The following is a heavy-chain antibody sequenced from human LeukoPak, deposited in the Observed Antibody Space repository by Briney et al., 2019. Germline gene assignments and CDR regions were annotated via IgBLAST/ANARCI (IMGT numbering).Heavy chain of an antibody. CDR2: IYISGST. CDR1: GGSISSYY. D-gene: IGHD3-16*01. J-gene: IGHJ6*03. CDR3: ARETSQKGAHYMDV. Sequence: PSETLSLTCTVSGGSISSYYWSWIRQPAGKGLEWIGRIYISGSTNYKPSLKSRVTISVDTSKNQFSLKLSSVTAADTAVYYCARETSQKGAHYMDVWGKGTTVTISS. V-gene: IGHV4-4*07.